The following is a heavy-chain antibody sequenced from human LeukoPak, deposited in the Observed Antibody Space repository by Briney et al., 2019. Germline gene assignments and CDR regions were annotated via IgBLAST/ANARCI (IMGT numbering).Heavy chain of an antibody. CDR3: ARGSYYYDSSGYYPPFDY. V-gene: IGHV3-74*01. Sequence: GGSLRLSCAASGFTFSGSAMHWVRQAPGKGLVWVSRINSDGSSTSYADSVKGRFTISRDNAKNTLYLQMNSLRAEDTAVYYCARGSYYYDSSGYYPPFDYWGQGTLVTVSS. D-gene: IGHD3-22*01. CDR1: GFTFSGSA. J-gene: IGHJ4*02. CDR2: INSDGSST.